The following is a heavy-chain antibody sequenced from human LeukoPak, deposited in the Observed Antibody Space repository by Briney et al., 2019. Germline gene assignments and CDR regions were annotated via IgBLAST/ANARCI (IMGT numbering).Heavy chain of an antibody. CDR2: VNPNSGDS. Sequence: ASVTVSCKASGYSFNIYEINWVRQAPGQGLEWMGWVNPNSGDSDYAQKFQGRLTMTRNTSISTAYMELSGLRLEDTAVYYCSRGPRFDPWGQGTQVTVSS. CDR1: GYSFNIYE. J-gene: IGHJ5*02. V-gene: IGHV1-8*01. CDR3: SRGPRFDP.